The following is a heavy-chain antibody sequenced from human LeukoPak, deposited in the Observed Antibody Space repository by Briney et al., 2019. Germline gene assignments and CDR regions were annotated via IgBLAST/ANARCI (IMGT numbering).Heavy chain of an antibody. CDR1: GFIFAKYG. D-gene: IGHD2-2*01. CDR2: ISDSGVTT. V-gene: IGHV3-23*01. Sequence: GGSLRLSCAASGFIFAKYGMHWVRQAPGKGLDWVSAISDSGVTTYYSDSVKGRFTISRDNSKNTLSLRMNSLRAEDTAVYYCATGYCSSTSCRKDYWGQGTLVTVSS. CDR3: ATGYCSSTSCRKDY. J-gene: IGHJ4*02.